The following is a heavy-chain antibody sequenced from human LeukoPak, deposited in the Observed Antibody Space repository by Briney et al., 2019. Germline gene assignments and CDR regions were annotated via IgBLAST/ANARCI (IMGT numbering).Heavy chain of an antibody. CDR1: RGSISSYY. V-gene: IGHV4-59*12. D-gene: IGHD6-13*01. CDR2: IYYSVTT. CDR3: ARDLGWYSSSWLYFDY. J-gene: IGHJ4*02. Sequence: SETLSLTCTVPRGSISSYYWSWIRQTPGKGLEWLGYIYYSVTTNYNPSLKSRVTISVDTSKNQISLRLSSVTAADTAVYYCARDLGWYSSSWLYFDYWGQGTLVTVSS.